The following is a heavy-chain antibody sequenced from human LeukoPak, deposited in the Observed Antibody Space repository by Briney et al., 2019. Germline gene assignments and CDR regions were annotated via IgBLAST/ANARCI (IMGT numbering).Heavy chain of an antibody. D-gene: IGHD5-18*01. CDR1: GYSISGGYY. Sequence: SETLSLTCTVSGYSISGGYYWSWIRQPPGKGLEWIGEINHSGSTNYNPSLKSRVTISVDTSKNQFSLKVNSVTAADTAVYYCARLRGYPVMVLAYWGQGTLVTVSS. V-gene: IGHV4-34*01. CDR3: ARLRGYPVMVLAY. CDR2: INHSGST. J-gene: IGHJ4*02.